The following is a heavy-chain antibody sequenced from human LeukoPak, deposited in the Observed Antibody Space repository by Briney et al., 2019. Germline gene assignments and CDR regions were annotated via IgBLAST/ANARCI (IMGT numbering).Heavy chain of an antibody. J-gene: IGHJ4*02. V-gene: IGHV3-23*01. D-gene: IGHD5-24*01. CDR3: AKGAAIDH. CDR2: VTGPADTT. CDR1: GFTFNKCA. Sequence: GGSLRLSCAASGFTFNKCAMNWVRQAPGKGLEWVAAVTGPADTTYYADSVKGRFTISRDSFKDTVYLQMNRLGAEDTALYYCAKGAAIDHWGQGTLVTVSS.